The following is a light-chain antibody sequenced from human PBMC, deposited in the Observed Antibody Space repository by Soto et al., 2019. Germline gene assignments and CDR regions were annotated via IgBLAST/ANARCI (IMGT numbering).Light chain of an antibody. J-gene: IGLJ7*01. CDR2: DNN. V-gene: IGLV1-51*01. Sequence: QSVLTQPPSVSAAPGQKVTISCSGSNSNIGIHFVSWYQQLPGTAPKLLIYDNNKRPSGIPDRFSGSKSGTSATLGITGLQTGDEADYYCGTWDSSLSVAVFGGGTQLTVL. CDR3: GTWDSSLSVAV. CDR1: NSNIGIHF.